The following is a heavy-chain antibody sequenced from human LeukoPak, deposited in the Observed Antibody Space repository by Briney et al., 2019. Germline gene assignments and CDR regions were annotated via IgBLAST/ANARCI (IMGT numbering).Heavy chain of an antibody. V-gene: IGHV4-4*07. D-gene: IGHD1-26*01. J-gene: IGHJ4*02. CDR2: IHSTGST. Sequence: SETLSLTCTVSALSTYYWSWIRLPAWKGLEWIGRIHSTGSTTYNPSLKSRVTMSVDASKNRFSLKLTSVIAADTALYYCARDRTSAYYRDYFDYWGQGILVTVSS. CDR3: ARDRTSAYYRDYFDY. CDR1: ALSTYY.